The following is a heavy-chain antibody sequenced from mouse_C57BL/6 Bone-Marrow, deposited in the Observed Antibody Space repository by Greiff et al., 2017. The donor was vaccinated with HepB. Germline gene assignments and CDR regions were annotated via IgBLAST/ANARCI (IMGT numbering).Heavy chain of an antibody. J-gene: IGHJ4*01. Sequence: VHLVESGAELVRPGTSVKMSCKASGYTFTNYWIGWAKQRPGHGLEWIGDIYPGGGSTNYNEKFKGKSTLTVDKSSSTAYMQFSSLTSEDSAIYYCARWMGNYDFFDAMDYWGQGTSVTVSS. V-gene: IGHV1-63*01. CDR2: IYPGGGST. D-gene: IGHD2-1*01. CDR3: ARWMGNYDFFDAMDY. CDR1: GYTFTNYW.